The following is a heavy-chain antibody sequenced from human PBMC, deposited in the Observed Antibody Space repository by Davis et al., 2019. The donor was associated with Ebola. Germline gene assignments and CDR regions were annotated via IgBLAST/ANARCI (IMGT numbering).Heavy chain of an antibody. V-gene: IGHV3-23*01. D-gene: IGHD3-16*01. CDR2: VSGTGASR. Sequence: GESLKISCAASGFTFSSYAMSWVRQAPGKGLEWVSSVSGTGASRYYADSVKGRFTTFRDNSKNTLYLEMNSLRGDDTATYYCAKGNYDSAGYWAYYFDFWGQGAVITVSS. J-gene: IGHJ4*02. CDR3: AKGNYDSAGYWAYYFDF. CDR1: GFTFSSYA.